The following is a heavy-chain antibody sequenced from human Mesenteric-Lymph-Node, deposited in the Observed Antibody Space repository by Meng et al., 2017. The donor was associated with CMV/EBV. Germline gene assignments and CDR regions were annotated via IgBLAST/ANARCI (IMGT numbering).Heavy chain of an antibody. CDR3: SRAPRVVVFLTPGGAFDI. J-gene: IGHJ3*02. CDR2: IYYSGPT. Sequence: SETLSLTCSVSGGSINISPYYWAWLRQSPGQGLEWIGTIYYSGPTFYNSSLRSRATISVDTSKNQFSLGLTSVTAADTAVYYCSRAPRVVVFLTPGGAFDIWSQGTLVTVSS. V-gene: IGHV4-39*07. CDR1: GGSINISPYY. D-gene: IGHD2-15*01.